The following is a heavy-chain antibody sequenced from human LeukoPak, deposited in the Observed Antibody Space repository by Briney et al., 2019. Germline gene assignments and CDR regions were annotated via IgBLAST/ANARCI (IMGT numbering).Heavy chain of an antibody. J-gene: IGHJ3*02. V-gene: IGHV3-30*02. D-gene: IGHD3-16*01. CDR3: AKVRLLGALDDAFDI. CDR2: IRHDGTKN. Sequence: PGGSLRLSCAASGFPFSSFAMHWVRPAPGRGLEWVSFIRHDGTKNYYLQSVRGRFTISRDNSKSTLYLQMNSLRPEDTAVYYCAKVRLLGALDDAFDIWGQGTMVTVSS. CDR1: GFPFSSFA.